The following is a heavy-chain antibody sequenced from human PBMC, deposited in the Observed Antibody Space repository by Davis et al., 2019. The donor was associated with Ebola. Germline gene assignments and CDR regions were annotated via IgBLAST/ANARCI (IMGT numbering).Heavy chain of an antibody. D-gene: IGHD3-22*01. CDR3: ARAPMTYYYDSSGYYGVADAFDI. CDR2: IYHSGST. V-gene: IGHV4-30-2*01. Sequence: SETLSLTCAVSGAFVSSGGYSWSWIRQPPGKGLEWIGYIYHSGSTYYNPSLKSRVTISVDRSKNQFSLKLSSVTAADTAVYYCARAPMTYYYDSSGYYGVADAFDIWGQGTMVTVSS. CDR1: GAFVSSGGYS. J-gene: IGHJ3*02.